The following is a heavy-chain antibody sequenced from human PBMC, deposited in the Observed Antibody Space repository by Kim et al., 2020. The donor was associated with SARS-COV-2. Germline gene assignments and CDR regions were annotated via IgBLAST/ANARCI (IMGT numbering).Heavy chain of an antibody. D-gene: IGHD6-19*01. CDR1: GFTFSSYG. CDR3: ARARATADSSGWYYYYYYGMDV. J-gene: IGHJ6*02. Sequence: GGSLRLSCAASGFTFSSYGMHWVRQAPGKGLEWVAVIWYDGSNKYYADSVKGRFTISRDNSKNTLYLQMNSLRAEDTAVYYCARARATADSSGWYYYYYYGMDVWGQGTTVTVSS. CDR2: IWYDGSNK. V-gene: IGHV3-33*01.